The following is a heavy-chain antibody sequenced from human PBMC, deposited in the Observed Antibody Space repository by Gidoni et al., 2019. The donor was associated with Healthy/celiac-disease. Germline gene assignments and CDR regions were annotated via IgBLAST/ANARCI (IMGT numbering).Heavy chain of an antibody. D-gene: IGHD6-13*01. V-gene: IGHV3-30*18. CDR2: ISYDGSNK. J-gene: IGHJ4*02. Sequence: QVQLVESGGGVVQPGRSLSLSCAASGFTFSSFGMHWVRQAPGKGLAWVAVISYDGSNKYYADSVKGRFTISRDNSKNTLYLQMNSLRAEDTAVYYCAKDRSVSSSWHHYWGQVTLVTVSS. CDR1: GFTFSSFG. CDR3: AKDRSVSSSWHHY.